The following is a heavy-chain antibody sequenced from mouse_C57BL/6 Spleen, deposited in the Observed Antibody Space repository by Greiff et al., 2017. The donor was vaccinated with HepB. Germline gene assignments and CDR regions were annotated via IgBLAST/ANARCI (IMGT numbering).Heavy chain of an antibody. CDR1: GFTFSDYG. CDR2: ISSGSSTI. D-gene: IGHD1-1*01. CDR3: ARDYYYYSFAY. Sequence: EVQLVESGGGLVKPGGSLKLSCAASGFTFSDYGMHWVRQATEKGLEWVAYISSGSSTIYYADTVKGRFTISRDNAKNTLFLQMTSLRSEDTAMYYCARDYYYYSFAYWGQGTLVTVSA. J-gene: IGHJ3*01. V-gene: IGHV5-17*01.